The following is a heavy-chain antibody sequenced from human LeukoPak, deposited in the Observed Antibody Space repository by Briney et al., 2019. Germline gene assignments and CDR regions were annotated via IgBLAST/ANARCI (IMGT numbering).Heavy chain of an antibody. CDR1: GFTFTSYA. CDR3: AKDGGCNGGGCSTAFDS. Sequence: GESLRLSCAASGFTFTSYALSWVRQAPGKGLEWVSAISGSGASTYYADSVKGRFTISRDNSKNTLYLQMNSLRAEDTAVYYCAKDGGCNGGGCSTAFDSWGQGTLVTVSS. CDR2: ISGSGAST. V-gene: IGHV3-23*01. D-gene: IGHD2-15*01. J-gene: IGHJ4*02.